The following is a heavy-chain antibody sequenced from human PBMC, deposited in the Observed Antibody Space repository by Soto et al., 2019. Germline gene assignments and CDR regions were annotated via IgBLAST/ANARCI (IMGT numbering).Heavy chain of an antibody. CDR1: GFTFSSYG. CDR3: AKDIAQMGLADY. V-gene: IGHV3-30*18. D-gene: IGHD2-15*01. CDR2: ISYDGSNK. J-gene: IGHJ4*02. Sequence: PGGSLRLSCAASGFTFSSYGRHWVRQAPGKGLEWVAVISYDGSNKYYADSVKGRFTISRDNSKNTLYLQMNSLRAEDTAVYYCAKDIAQMGLADYWGQGTLVTVSS.